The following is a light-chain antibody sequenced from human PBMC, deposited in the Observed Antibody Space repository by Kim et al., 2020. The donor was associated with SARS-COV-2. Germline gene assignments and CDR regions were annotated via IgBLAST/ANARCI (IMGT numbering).Light chain of an antibody. CDR2: GAS. V-gene: IGKV3-20*01. CDR3: QQYGSSPYT. Sequence: EIVLTQSPGTLSLSPGERATLSCRASQSITGLLAWYQQKPGQAPRLLIYGASSRATGIPDRFSGSGSGTDFTLTISRLEPEDFAVYYCQQYGSSPYTFGQGTKLEIK. J-gene: IGKJ2*01. CDR1: QSITGL.